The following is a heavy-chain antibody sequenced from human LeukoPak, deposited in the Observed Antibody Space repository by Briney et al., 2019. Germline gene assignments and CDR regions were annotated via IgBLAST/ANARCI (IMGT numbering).Heavy chain of an antibody. CDR2: ISSSGSTI. CDR1: GFTFSDYY. J-gene: IGHJ4*02. V-gene: IGHV3-11*01. D-gene: IGHD3-22*01. Sequence: PGGSLRLSCAASGFTFSDYYMSWIRQAPGKGLEWVSYISSSGSTIYYADSVKGRFTISRDNAKNSLYLQMNSLRAEDTAVYYCASGYDSSGYYSLEWGALPDYWGQGTLVTVSS. CDR3: ASGYDSSGYYSLEWGALPDY.